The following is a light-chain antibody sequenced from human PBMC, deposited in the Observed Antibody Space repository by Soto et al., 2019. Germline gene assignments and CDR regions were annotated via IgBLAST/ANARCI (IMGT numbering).Light chain of an antibody. J-gene: IGKJ5*01. CDR3: QQRSNWPIT. V-gene: IGKV3-15*01. Sequence: EILMTQSPATLSVSPGERATLSCRASQSINTNLAWYQQKPGQSPRLLIFGASTRATGIPARVSGSGSGTDFTLTISSLEPEDFAVYYCQQRSNWPITFGQGTRLEIK. CDR1: QSINTN. CDR2: GAS.